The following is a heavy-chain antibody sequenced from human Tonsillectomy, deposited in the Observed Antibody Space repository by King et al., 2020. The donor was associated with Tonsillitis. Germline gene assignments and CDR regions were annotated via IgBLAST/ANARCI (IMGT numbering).Heavy chain of an antibody. V-gene: IGHV3-48*02. J-gene: IGHJ5*02. CDR2: ISSSSSTI. CDR3: ARAYYGDYRYWFDP. CDR1: GFTFSSYS. Sequence: VQLVESGGGLVQPGGSLRLSCAASGFTFSSYSMNWVRQAPGKGLEWVSYISSSSSTIYYADSVKGRFTISRDNAKNSLYLQMNSLGDEDTAVYYCARAYYGDYRYWFDPWGQGTLVTVSS. D-gene: IGHD4-17*01.